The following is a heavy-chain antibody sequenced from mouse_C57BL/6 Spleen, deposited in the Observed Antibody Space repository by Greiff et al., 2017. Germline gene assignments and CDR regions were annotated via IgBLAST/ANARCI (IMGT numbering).Heavy chain of an antibody. V-gene: IGHV5-6*01. Sequence: EVKVVESGGDLVKPGGSLKLSCAASGFTFSSYGMSWVRQTPDKRLEWVATISSGGSYTYYPDSVKGRFTISRDNAKNTLYLQMSSLKSEDTAMYYCARHVDDGDAMDYWGQGTSVTVSS. CDR2: ISSGGSYT. J-gene: IGHJ4*01. CDR3: ARHVDDGDAMDY. CDR1: GFTFSSYG. D-gene: IGHD2-12*01.